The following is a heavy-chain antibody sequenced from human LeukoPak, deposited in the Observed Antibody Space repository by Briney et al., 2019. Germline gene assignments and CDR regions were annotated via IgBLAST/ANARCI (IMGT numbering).Heavy chain of an antibody. Sequence: SETLSLTCTVSGGSISGYYWSWIRQPPGKGLEWIAYIYYTGVTNYNPSLKSRVTASVDTSKNQFSLKLSSVTAADTAVYYCARHQPVAGPKTFDYWGQGPLVTVSS. CDR3: ARHQPVAGPKTFDY. J-gene: IGHJ4*02. CDR1: GGSISGYY. V-gene: IGHV4-59*08. CDR2: IYYTGVT. D-gene: IGHD6-19*01.